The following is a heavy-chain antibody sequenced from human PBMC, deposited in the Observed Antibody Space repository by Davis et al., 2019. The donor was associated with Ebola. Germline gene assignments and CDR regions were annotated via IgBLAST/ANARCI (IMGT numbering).Heavy chain of an antibody. Sequence: GSLRLSCTVSGGSISSSSYYWGWIRQPPGKGLEWIGSISYSGSAYYNPSLKSRVTISVDTSKNQFSLKLSSVTAADTAMYYCARVGYDILTGSYYFDYWGQGTLVTVAS. CDR3: ARVGYDILTGSYYFDY. J-gene: IGHJ4*02. D-gene: IGHD3-9*01. CDR2: ISYSGSA. CDR1: GGSISSSSYY. V-gene: IGHV4-39*07.